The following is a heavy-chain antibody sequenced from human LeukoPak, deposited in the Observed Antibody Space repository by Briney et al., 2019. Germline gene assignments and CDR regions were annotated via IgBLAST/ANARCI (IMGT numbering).Heavy chain of an antibody. CDR3: ARETVHYYDSSGYRFDY. V-gene: IGHV1-46*01. CDR2: INPSGGST. CDR1: GYTFTSYY. D-gene: IGHD3-22*01. J-gene: IGHJ4*02. Sequence: ASVTVTCKASGYTFTSYYMHWVRQPPGQGLEWMGVINPSGGSTSYAQKFQGRVTMTRDTSTSTVYMELSSLRSEDTAVYYCARETVHYYDSSGYRFDYWGQGTLVTVSS.